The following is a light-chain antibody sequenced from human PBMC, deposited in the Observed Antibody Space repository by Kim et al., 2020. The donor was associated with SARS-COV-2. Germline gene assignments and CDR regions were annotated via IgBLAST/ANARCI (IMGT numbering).Light chain of an antibody. Sequence: ELTQPPSTSGTPGQRVTISCAGSRSNVGRHFVNWYQQLPGTAPKVFIYNDNRRPSGFPDRFSGSRSGTSASLAISGLQSEDEADYYCATWEVTLNGWVFGSRTQLTVL. CDR1: RSNVGRHF. J-gene: IGLJ3*02. CDR2: NDN. V-gene: IGLV1-44*01. CDR3: ATWEVTLNGWV.